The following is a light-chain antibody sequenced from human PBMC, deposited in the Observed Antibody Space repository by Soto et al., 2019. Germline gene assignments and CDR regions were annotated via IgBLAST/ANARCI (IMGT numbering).Light chain of an antibody. J-gene: IGKJ1*01. CDR3: MQALQTPPT. CDR1: QSLLHSNGYNY. Sequence: VMTQSPLYLPVTPGEPASISCRSSQSLLHSNGYNYLDWYLQKPGQSPQLLIYLGSNRAAGVPDRFSGSGSGTDFTLKISGVEAEDVGVYYCMQALQTPPTFGQGTKVDIK. CDR2: LGS. V-gene: IGKV2-28*01.